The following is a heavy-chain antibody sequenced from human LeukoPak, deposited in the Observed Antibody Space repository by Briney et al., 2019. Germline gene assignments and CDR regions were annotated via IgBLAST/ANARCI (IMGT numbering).Heavy chain of an antibody. V-gene: IGHV1-46*01. CDR1: GYTFTSYY. CDR2: INPSGGST. CDR3: AKAQGYSSSDDAFDI. J-gene: IGHJ3*02. Sequence: ASVKVSCKASGYTFTSYYVHWVRQAPGQGLEWMGIINPSGGSTSYAQKFQGRVTMTRDTSTSTVYMELSSLRSEDTAVFYCAKAQGYSSSDDAFDIWGQGTMVTVSS. D-gene: IGHD6-6*01.